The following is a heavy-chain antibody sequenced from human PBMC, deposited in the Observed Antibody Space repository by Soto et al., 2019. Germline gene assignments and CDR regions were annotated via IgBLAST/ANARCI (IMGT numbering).Heavy chain of an antibody. CDR2: IIPILGIA. CDR1: GGTFSSYT. D-gene: IGHD7-27*01. J-gene: IGHJ6*02. Sequence: QVQLVQSGAEVKKPGSSVKVSCKASGGTFSSYTISWVRQAPEQGLEWMGRIIPILGIANYAQKFQGRVTITADISTSTAYMELSSMGSEDTAVYYCARDSGAQGMDVWGQGTTVTVSS. CDR3: ARDSGAQGMDV. V-gene: IGHV1-69*08.